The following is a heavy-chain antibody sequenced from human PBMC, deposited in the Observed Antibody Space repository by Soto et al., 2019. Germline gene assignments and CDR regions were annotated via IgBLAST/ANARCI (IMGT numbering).Heavy chain of an antibody. V-gene: IGHV3-30*18. CDR3: AKDRGFGEYLFDS. CDR1: GVAFSTYG. J-gene: IGHJ4*02. CDR2: LSYDGHNE. D-gene: IGHD3-10*01. Sequence: VQLVESGGAVVQPGTSLRLSCAASGVAFSTYGVHWVRQAPGKGLEWVAILSYDGHNEYYTDSVKGRFTISRDTSRNTLYLQMDCLRADDTAMYYCAKDRGFGEYLFDSWGQGTLVTVSS.